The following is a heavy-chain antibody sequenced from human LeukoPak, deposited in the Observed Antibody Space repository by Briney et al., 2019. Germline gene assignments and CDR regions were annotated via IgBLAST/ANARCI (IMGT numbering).Heavy chain of an antibody. V-gene: IGHV1-2*02. CDR3: ARDAPGVGVDY. CDR1: GYTFTGYY. Sequence: ASVNVSCKASGYTFTGYYMHWVRQAPGHGLEWMGWINPNSGGTNYAQKFQGRVTMTRDTSISTAYMELSRLRSDDTAVYYCARDAPGVGVDYWGQGTLVTVSS. J-gene: IGHJ4*02. CDR2: INPNSGGT. D-gene: IGHD1-14*01.